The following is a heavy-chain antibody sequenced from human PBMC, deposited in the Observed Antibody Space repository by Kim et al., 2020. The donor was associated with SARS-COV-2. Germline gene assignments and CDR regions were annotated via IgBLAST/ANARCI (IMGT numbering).Heavy chain of an antibody. CDR3: ARGSLYSSGRSSTFDY. CDR1: EFTFSSYN. D-gene: IGHD3-10*01. CDR2: INSDGSST. Sequence: GGSLRLSCAASEFTFSSYNMHWVRQAPGKGPVWVSRINSDGSSTTYADSVQGRFTISRDNAKDTLYLLMNSLRAEDTAVYFCARGSLYSSGRSSTFDYWG. J-gene: IGHJ4*01. V-gene: IGHV3-74*01.